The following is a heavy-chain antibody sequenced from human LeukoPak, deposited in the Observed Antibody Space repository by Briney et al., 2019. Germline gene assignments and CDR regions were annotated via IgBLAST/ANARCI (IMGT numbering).Heavy chain of an antibody. J-gene: IGHJ5*02. V-gene: IGHV4-59*01. D-gene: IGHD3-22*01. CDR3: AREFDYYDSSGYYPPYNWFDP. CDR2: IYYSGST. CDR1: GGSISSYY. Sequence: SETLSLTCTVSGGSISSYYWSWIRQPPGKGLEWIGYIYYSGSTNYNPSLKSRVTISVDTSKNQFSLKLSSVTAADTAVYYCAREFDYYDSSGYYPPYNWFDPWGQGTLVTVSS.